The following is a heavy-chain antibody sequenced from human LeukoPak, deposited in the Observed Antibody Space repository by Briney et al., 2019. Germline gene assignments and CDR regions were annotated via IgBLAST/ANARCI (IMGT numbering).Heavy chain of an antibody. J-gene: IGHJ4*02. CDR2: IYYSKNT. D-gene: IGHD5-18*01. CDR3: VSPRGFSYGYFDY. Sequence: PSETLSLTCTVSGGSISSSSAYWGWIRQPPGKGLEWIGGIYYSKNTYYNPSLKSRVTISADTSKSQFSLTLGSVSATDTAVYYCVSPRGFSYGYFDYWGQGTLVTVSS. CDR1: GGSISSSSAY. V-gene: IGHV4-39*01.